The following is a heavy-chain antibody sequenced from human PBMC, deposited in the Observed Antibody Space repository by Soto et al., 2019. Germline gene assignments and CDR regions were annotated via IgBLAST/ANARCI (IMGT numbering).Heavy chain of an antibody. J-gene: IGHJ3*02. V-gene: IGHV3-33*01. CDR1: GFTFSSYG. CDR3: TRDPLMVVAAYDAFDI. Sequence: QVQPVESGGGVVQRGGSLRLSCAASGFTFSSYGMHWVRQAPGKGLEWVAVIWYDGSNKYYADSVKGRYTISRDDSKNTVFLQMNSPGAEETAVYYCTRDPLMVVAAYDAFDIWGQGTSVTVSS. CDR2: IWYDGSNK. D-gene: IGHD2-15*01.